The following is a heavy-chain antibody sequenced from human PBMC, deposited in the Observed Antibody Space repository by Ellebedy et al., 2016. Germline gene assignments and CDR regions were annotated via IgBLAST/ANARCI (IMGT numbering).Heavy chain of an antibody. CDR1: GFTFSNYV. CDR3: AKDPIRGDYGYFDL. Sequence: GESLKISCAASGFTFSNYVMSWVRQAPGKGLEWVSGISTTGVSTYYADSVKGRFTISRDKSKNTLYLQMDSLRVEDTALYYCAKDPIRGDYGYFDLWGRGTLVTVSS. D-gene: IGHD3-10*01. V-gene: IGHV3-23*01. J-gene: IGHJ2*01. CDR2: ISTTGVST.